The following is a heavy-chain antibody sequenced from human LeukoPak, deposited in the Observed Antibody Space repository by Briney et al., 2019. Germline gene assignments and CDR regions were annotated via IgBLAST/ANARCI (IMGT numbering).Heavy chain of an antibody. Sequence: GGSLRLSCAASGFSFSSYGMHWVRQAPGKGLEWVAVIWFDGRNQFYADSVKGRFTVSRDNSKNTLFLQMSSLRADDTALYYCAREVTNDAFDIWGQGTMVTVSS. CDR3: AREVTNDAFDI. CDR2: IWFDGRNQ. D-gene: IGHD4-17*01. V-gene: IGHV3-33*01. CDR1: GFSFSSYG. J-gene: IGHJ3*02.